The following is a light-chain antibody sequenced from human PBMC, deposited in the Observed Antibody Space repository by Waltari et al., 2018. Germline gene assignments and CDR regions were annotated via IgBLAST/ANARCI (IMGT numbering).Light chain of an antibody. CDR3: QHYVRLPVT. CDR2: GAS. Sequence: EIVLTQSPRPLYLSPGERAPRSCRARQGVCRSLAWYQQKPGHAPRLRIYGASISATGSPDRFSGGGSGTDFSLTISRLEREDFAAYHCQHYVRLPVTFGQGTKVEIK. V-gene: IGKV3-20*01. CDR1: QGVCRS. J-gene: IGKJ1*01.